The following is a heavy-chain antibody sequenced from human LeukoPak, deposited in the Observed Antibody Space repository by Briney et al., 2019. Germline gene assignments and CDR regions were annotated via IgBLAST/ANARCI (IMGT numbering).Heavy chain of an antibody. V-gene: IGHV4-34*01. CDR3: ARGRYSSSWYWFDP. CDR1: GGSFSGYY. CDR2: INHSGST. Sequence: SETLSLTCAVYGGSFSGYYWSWIRQPPGKGLEGIVEINHSGSTNYNPSLKSRVTISVDTSKNQFSLKLSSVTAADTAVYYCARGRYSSSWYWFDPWGQGTLVTVSS. D-gene: IGHD6-13*01. J-gene: IGHJ5*02.